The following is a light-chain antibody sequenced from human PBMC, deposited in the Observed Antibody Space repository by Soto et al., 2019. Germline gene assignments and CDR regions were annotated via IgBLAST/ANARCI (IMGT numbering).Light chain of an antibody. Sequence: IQLTQSPPTLPASVGDRVTLTCRASESISNWLAWYQQRPGTAPKLLIYHASILETAVPSRFSGNGSGTEFTLTSSSLQPGYFATYFCQQYRTSSFGQGYRVEIK. CDR1: ESISNW. V-gene: IGKV1-5*01. J-gene: IGKJ1*01. CDR2: HAS. CDR3: QQYRTSS.